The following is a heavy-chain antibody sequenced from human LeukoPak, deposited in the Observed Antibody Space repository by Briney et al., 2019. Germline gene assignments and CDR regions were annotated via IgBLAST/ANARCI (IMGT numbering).Heavy chain of an antibody. D-gene: IGHD6-25*01. CDR2: IHADGQNT. CDR3: ARESEAAGTYYLDH. V-gene: IGHV3-74*01. Sequence: GGSLRLSCAASGFTFSAYWIHWVRPAPGKGLIWVSRIHADGQNTWYADSVKGRFTISRDNAKNTVYLQLNSLRVEDTAVYYCARESEAAGTYYLDHWGQGNVVTVSS. J-gene: IGHJ4*02. CDR1: GFTFSAYW.